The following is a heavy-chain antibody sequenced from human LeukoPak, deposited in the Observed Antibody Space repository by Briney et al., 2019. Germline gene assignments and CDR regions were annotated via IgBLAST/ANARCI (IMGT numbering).Heavy chain of an antibody. J-gene: IGHJ4*02. CDR1: GGSFSGYY. CDR2: INHSGST. CDR3: ARGRDGYNSDY. V-gene: IGHV4-34*01. Sequence: SXXLSLTCAVYGGSFSGYYWSWIRQPPGKGLEWIGEINHSGSTNYNPSLKRRVTISVDTSKNQFSLKLSSVTAADTAVSYCARGRDGYNSDYWGQGTLVTVSS. D-gene: IGHD5-24*01.